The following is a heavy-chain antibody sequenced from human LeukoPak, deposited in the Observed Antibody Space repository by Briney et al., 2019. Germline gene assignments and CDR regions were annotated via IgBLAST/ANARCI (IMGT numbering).Heavy chain of an antibody. D-gene: IGHD2-2*02. V-gene: IGHV4-30-2*01. Sequence: SQTLSLTCTVSGGSISSGGHYWNWLRQPPGKGLEWIGYVYRSGSHNYNPSLRSRVSMSLDRSKNQFSLNLTSVTAADTAVYFCARAIPSTGYTGPFDPWGQGTLITVSP. CDR3: ARAIPSTGYTGPFDP. CDR2: VYRSGSH. J-gene: IGHJ5*02. CDR1: GGSISSGGHY.